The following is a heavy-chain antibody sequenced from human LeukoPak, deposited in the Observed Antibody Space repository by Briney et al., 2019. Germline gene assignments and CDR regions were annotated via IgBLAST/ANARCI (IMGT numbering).Heavy chain of an antibody. CDR1: GGSISTYY. CDR3: ARVAQKLERIAVAGTSEWRANWYFDL. V-gene: IGHV4-4*07. D-gene: IGHD6-19*01. Sequence: PSETLSLTCTVSGGSISTYYWSWIRQPAGKGLEWIGRIYSSGSTNYNPSLKSRVTMSVDTSKNQFSLKLRSVTAPDTAVYYFARVAQKLERIAVAGTSEWRANWYFDLWGRGTLVTVSS. CDR2: IYSSGST. J-gene: IGHJ2*01.